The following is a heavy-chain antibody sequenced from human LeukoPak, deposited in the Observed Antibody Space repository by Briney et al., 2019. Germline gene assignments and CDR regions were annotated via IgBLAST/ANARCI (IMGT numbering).Heavy chain of an antibody. CDR1: GGSISSGSYY. CDR3: AKEFSATPRAAAQTGDAFDV. Sequence: SETLSLTCTVSGGSISSGSYYWSWIRQPAGKGLEWIGRIYTSGSTNYNPSLKSRVTISVDTSKNQFSLKLSSVTAADTAVYYCAKEFSATPRAAAQTGDAFDVWGRGTMVTVSS. D-gene: IGHD7-27*01. CDR2: IYTSGST. V-gene: IGHV4-61*02. J-gene: IGHJ3*01.